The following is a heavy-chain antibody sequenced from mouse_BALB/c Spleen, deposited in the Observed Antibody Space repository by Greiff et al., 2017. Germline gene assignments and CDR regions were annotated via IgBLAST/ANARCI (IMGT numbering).Heavy chain of an antibody. CDR1: GFSLTSYG. Sequence: VMLVESGPGLVQPSQSLSITCTVSGFSLTSYGVHWVRQSPGKGLEWLGVIWSGGSTDYNAAFISRLSISKDNSKSQVFFKMNSLQANDTAIYYCARNEGWSTLAYWGQGTLVTVSA. CDR3: ARNEGWSTLAY. V-gene: IGHV2-2*02. CDR2: IWSGGST. D-gene: IGHD2-3*01. J-gene: IGHJ3*01.